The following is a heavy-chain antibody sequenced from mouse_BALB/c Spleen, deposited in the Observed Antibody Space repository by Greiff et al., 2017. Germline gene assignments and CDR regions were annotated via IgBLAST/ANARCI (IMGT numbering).Heavy chain of an antibody. CDR1: GFNIKDYY. V-gene: IGHV14-4*02. D-gene: IGHD2-14*01. J-gene: IGHJ4*01. Sequence: EVQLQESGAELVRSGASVKLSCTASGFNIKDYYMHWVKQRPEQGLEWIGWIDPENGDTEYAPKFQGKATMTADTSSNTAYLQLSSLTSEDTAVYYCLRYDVAMDYWGQGTSVTVSS. CDR2: IDPENGDT. CDR3: LRYDVAMDY.